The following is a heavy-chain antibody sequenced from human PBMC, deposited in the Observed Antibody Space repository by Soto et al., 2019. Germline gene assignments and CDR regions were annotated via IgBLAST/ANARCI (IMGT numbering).Heavy chain of an antibody. D-gene: IGHD3-9*01. CDR1: GFTFSSYS. Sequence: GGSLRLSCAASGFTFSSYSVNWVRQAPGKGLEWVSSISSSSSYIYYADSVKGRFTISRDNAKNSLYLQMNSLRAEDTAVYYCARLGYDILTGPFDYWGQGTLVTVSS. J-gene: IGHJ4*02. CDR2: ISSSSSYI. V-gene: IGHV3-21*01. CDR3: ARLGYDILTGPFDY.